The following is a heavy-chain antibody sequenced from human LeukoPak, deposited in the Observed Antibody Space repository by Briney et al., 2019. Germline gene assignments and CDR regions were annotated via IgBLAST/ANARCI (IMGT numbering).Heavy chain of an antibody. CDR2: IYSGGST. J-gene: IGHJ4*02. CDR3: GNSGYDTDFDY. Sequence: GGSLRLSCAASGFTVSSNYMSWVRQAPGKGLEWVSVIYSGGSTYYADSVKGRFTISRDNSKNTLYLQMNSLRAEDTAVYYCGNSGYDTDFDYWGQGTMVTVSS. CDR1: GFTVSSNY. V-gene: IGHV3-66*01. D-gene: IGHD5-12*01.